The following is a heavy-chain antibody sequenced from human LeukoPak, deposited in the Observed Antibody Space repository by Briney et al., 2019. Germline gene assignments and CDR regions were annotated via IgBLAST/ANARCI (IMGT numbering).Heavy chain of an antibody. CDR3: AKFGGMCDSMVVAATRRFDY. V-gene: IGHV4-59*12. D-gene: IGHD2-15*01. J-gene: IGHJ4*02. CDR2: IYYSGST. Sequence: KTSETLSLTCTVSGGSISSYYWSWIRQPPGKGLEWIGYIYYSGSTNYNPSLKSRVTRSVDTSKNQFSLKLSSVTAADTAVYYCAKFGGMCDSMVVAATRRFDYWGQGTLVTVSS. CDR1: GGSISSYY.